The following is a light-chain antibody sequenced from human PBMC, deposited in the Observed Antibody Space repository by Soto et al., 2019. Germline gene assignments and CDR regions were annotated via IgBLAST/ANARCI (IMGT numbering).Light chain of an antibody. J-gene: IGLJ3*02. Sequence: QSVLTQPPSASGSPGQSVTISCTGTSSDVGGYNYVSWYLHHPGKAPKLMIYEVSKRPSGVPDRFSGSKSGNTASLTVSGLQAEDEADYYCTSYAGSTWVFGGGTQRTVL. CDR3: TSYAGSTWV. V-gene: IGLV2-8*01. CDR2: EVS. CDR1: SSDVGGYNY.